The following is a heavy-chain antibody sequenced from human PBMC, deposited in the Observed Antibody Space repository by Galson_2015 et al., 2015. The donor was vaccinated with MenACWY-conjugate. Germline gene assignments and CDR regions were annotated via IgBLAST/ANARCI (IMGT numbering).Heavy chain of an antibody. CDR2: IYPGDSDT. J-gene: IGHJ4*02. D-gene: IGHD4-23*01. CDR1: GSSFTSYW. Sequence: QSGAEVTKPGESLTISCKGSGSSFTSYWLGWVRPMPGKGLEWMGIIYPGDSDTRYSPSFPGQVAISADKSISTAYLQWSSLKASDTAMDYCARRNYCGNWEDYRGQGTLAPSPQ. CDR3: ARRNYCGNWEDY. V-gene: IGHV5-51*01.